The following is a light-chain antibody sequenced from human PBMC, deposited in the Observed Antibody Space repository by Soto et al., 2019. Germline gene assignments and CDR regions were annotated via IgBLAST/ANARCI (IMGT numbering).Light chain of an antibody. V-gene: IGLV2-14*01. J-gene: IGLJ2*01. CDR3: SSYASSSPPYVV. CDR2: DVS. Sequence: QSALTQPASVSGSPGQSITISCTGTSSDVGGYNYVSWYQQHPGKAPKLMIYDVSNRPSGVSNRFSGSKSGNTASLTISGLQAEDEAGYYCSSYASSSPPYVVFGGGTKLTV. CDR1: SSDVGGYNY.